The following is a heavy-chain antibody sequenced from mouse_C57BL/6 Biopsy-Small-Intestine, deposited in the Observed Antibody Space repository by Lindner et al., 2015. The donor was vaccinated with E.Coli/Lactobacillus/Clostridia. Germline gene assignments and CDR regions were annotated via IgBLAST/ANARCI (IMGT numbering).Heavy chain of an antibody. CDR2: ISPYYGST. Sequence: VQLQESGAELVKPGASVKISCKASGYSFTGYNMNWVKQSHGKSLEWIGNISPYYGSTSYNQKFKGKATLTVDKSSSTAYMQLNSLTSEDSAIYYCARGGDYWGQGTTLTVSS. CDR3: ARGGDY. V-gene: IGHV1-39*01. CDR1: GYSFTGYN. J-gene: IGHJ2*01.